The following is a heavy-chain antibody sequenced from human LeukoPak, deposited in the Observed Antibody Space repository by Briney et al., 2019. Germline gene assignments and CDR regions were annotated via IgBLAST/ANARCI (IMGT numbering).Heavy chain of an antibody. V-gene: IGHV4-34*01. D-gene: IGHD3-9*01. CDR2: ISHSGRA. Sequence: SETLSLTCAVYGASFSGCFWTWIRQPPGKGLEWIGPISHSGRANYNPSLQSRDTISVDTPINQYFLQLTSVTGPDTAVYYCARTDYDALTASNIRTAYWGQGTLVTVSS. CDR1: GASFSGCF. CDR3: ARTDYDALTASNIRTAY. J-gene: IGHJ4*02.